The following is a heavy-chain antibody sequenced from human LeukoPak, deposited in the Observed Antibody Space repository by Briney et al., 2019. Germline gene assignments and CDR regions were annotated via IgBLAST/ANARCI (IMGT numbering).Heavy chain of an antibody. CDR2: IYPGDSDT. Sequence: PGESLKISCKGSGYTFTSYWIGWARQMPGKGLEWMGIIYPGDSDTRYSPSFRGQVTISADKSISTAYLQWSSLKASDTAMYYCARRRASTYGPYNWFDPWGQGTLVIVSS. V-gene: IGHV5-51*01. CDR3: ARRRASTYGPYNWFDP. CDR1: GYTFTSYW. D-gene: IGHD3-10*01. J-gene: IGHJ5*02.